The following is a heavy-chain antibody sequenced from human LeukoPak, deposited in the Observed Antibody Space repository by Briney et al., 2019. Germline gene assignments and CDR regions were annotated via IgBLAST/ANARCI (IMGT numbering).Heavy chain of an antibody. V-gene: IGHV3-48*01. CDR2: ISSTSDTI. Sequence: GGSLRLSCAASGFTLSSYSMNWVRQAPGKGLEWVSYISSTSDTIYYGDSVRGRFAISRDNAKNSLYLQMNSLRVEDTAVYYCARDRREQQLDYWGQGTLVTVSS. D-gene: IGHD6-13*01. CDR3: ARDRREQQLDY. CDR1: GFTLSSYS. J-gene: IGHJ4*02.